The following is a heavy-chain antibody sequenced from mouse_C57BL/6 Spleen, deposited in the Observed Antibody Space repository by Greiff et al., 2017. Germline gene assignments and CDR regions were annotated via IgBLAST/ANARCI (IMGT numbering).Heavy chain of an antibody. Sequence: QVQLQQPGAELVMPGASVKLSCKASGYTFTSYWMHWVKQRPGQGLEWIGEIDPSDSYTNYNQKFKGKSTLTVDKSSSTAYMQLSSLTSEDSAVYYCARSMTTVVVPFDYWGQGTTLTVSS. CDR1: GYTFTSYW. CDR3: ARSMTTVVVPFDY. V-gene: IGHV1-69*01. J-gene: IGHJ2*01. D-gene: IGHD1-1*01. CDR2: IDPSDSYT.